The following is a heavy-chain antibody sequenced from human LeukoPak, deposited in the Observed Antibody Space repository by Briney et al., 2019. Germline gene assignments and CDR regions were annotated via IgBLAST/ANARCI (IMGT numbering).Heavy chain of an antibody. J-gene: IGHJ6*03. Sequence: ASVKLSCKASGYTFTSYGISWVRQAPGQGLERMGWSRAYNGNTNYAQKLQGRGTMTTDTSTRTTYMELRSWRSDDTAVYYCARAAVQWELLSYYYYMDLWGKGTTVTVSS. CDR3: ARAAVQWELLSYYYYMDL. CDR1: GYTFTSYG. V-gene: IGHV1-18*01. D-gene: IGHD1-26*01. CDR2: SRAYNGNT.